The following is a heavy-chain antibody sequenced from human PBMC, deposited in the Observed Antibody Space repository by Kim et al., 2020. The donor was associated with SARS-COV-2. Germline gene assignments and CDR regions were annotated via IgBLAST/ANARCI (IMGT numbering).Heavy chain of an antibody. CDR3: AKDRGVDGYTKYYFDY. D-gene: IGHD5-12*01. CDR1: GFTFSSYA. V-gene: IGHV3-23*01. J-gene: IGHJ4*02. Sequence: WGSLRLSCAASGFTFSSYAMSWVRQAPGKGLEWVSAISGSGGSTYYADSVKGRFTISRDNSKNTLYLQMNSLRAEDTAVYYCAKDRGVDGYTKYYFDYWGQGTLVTVSS. CDR2: ISGSGGST.